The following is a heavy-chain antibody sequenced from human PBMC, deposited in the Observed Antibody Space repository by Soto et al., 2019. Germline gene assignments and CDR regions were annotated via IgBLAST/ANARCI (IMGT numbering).Heavy chain of an antibody. Sequence: QVQLVESGGGVVQPGRSLRLSCAASGFTFSSYGMHWVRQAPGKGLEWVAVISYDGSNKYYADSVKGRFTISRDNSKNTLYLQMNSLTAEDTAVYYCAEDKLYTAMVGGSFDYWGQGTLVTVSS. V-gene: IGHV3-30*18. D-gene: IGHD5-18*01. CDR2: ISYDGSNK. CDR3: AEDKLYTAMVGGSFDY. CDR1: GFTFSSYG. J-gene: IGHJ4*02.